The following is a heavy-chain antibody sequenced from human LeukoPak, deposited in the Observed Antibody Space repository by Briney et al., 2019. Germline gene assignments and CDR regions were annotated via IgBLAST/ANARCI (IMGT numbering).Heavy chain of an antibody. CDR1: CGSVSGYY. Sequence: SETLSLTCAVYCGSVSGYYCSWIRQPPGKGLEWIGEINHSGSTNYNPSLKSRVTISVDTSKNQFSLKLSSVTAADTAVYYCASSWVVPAALNLGTYYYYGMDVWGKGTTVTVSS. D-gene: IGHD2-2*01. CDR2: INHSGST. CDR3: ASSWVVPAALNLGTYYYYGMDV. V-gene: IGHV4-34*01. J-gene: IGHJ6*04.